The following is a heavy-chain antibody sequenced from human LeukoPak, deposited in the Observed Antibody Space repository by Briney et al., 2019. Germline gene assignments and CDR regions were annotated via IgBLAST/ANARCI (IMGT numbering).Heavy chain of an antibody. CDR1: GGSISSYY. J-gene: IGHJ6*02. D-gene: IGHD2-2*02. Sequence: PSETLSLTCTVSGGSISSYYWSWIRQPAGKGLEWIGRIYTSGSTNYNPSLKSRVTMSVDTSKNQFSLKLSSVTAADTAVYYCARDGDCSSTSCYKRPGFGYYYYGMDAWGQGTTVTVSS. CDR3: ARDGDCSSTSCYKRPGFGYYYYGMDA. V-gene: IGHV4-4*07. CDR2: IYTSGST.